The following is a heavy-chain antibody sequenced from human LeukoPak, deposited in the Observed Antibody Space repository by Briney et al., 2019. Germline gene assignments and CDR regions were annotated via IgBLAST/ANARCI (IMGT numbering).Heavy chain of an antibody. D-gene: IGHD4-23*01. CDR2: ISGSGGST. CDR1: GFTFSSYG. J-gene: IGHJ4*02. CDR3: AKKGFIGGGNYYFDY. Sequence: GGSLRLSCAASGFTFSSYGMSWVRQAPGKGLEWVSAISGSGGSTYYADSVKGRFTISRDNSKNTLYLQMSSLRAEDTAVYYCAKKGFIGGGNYYFDYWGQGTLVTVSS. V-gene: IGHV3-23*01.